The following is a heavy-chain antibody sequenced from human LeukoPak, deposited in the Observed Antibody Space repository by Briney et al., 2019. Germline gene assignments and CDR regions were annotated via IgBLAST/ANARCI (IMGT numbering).Heavy chain of an antibody. CDR3: AHSPTVTTSGIAKYIDY. D-gene: IGHD4-17*01. CDR1: GFTFSSYA. J-gene: IGHJ4*02. CDR2: ISGNGGTT. V-gene: IGHV3-23*01. Sequence: GGSLRLSCAASGFTFSSYAMGWVRQAPGQGLEWVSAISGNGGTTYDADSVKGRFTISRDNSKNTLYLRMNSLRAEDTAVYYCAHSPTVTTSGIAKYIDYWGQGTLVTVSS.